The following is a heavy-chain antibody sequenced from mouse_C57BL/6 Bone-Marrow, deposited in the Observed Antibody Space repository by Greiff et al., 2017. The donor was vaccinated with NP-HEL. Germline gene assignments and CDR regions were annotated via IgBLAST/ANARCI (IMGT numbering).Heavy chain of an antibody. J-gene: IGHJ2*01. CDR2: ISSGSSTI. CDR3: ARGDFDYYGSSYDY. V-gene: IGHV5-17*01. CDR1: GFTFSDYG. Sequence: EVKLVESGGGLVKPGGSLKLSCAASGFTFSDYGMHWVRQAPEKGLEWVAYISSGSSTIYYADTVKGRFTITRDNAKNTLFLQVTSLRSEDTAMYYCARGDFDYYGSSYDYWGQGTTLTVSS. D-gene: IGHD1-1*01.